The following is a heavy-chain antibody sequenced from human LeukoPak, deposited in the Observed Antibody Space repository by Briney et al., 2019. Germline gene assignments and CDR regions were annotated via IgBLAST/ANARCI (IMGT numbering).Heavy chain of an antibody. Sequence: GRSLRLSCAASGFTFIIFEMNWVRRAPGKGLEWVSSISGYGSFTYYADSVKGRFTISRDSSKNTMYMQMNSPRAEDTAVYYCARGGSQPITMHVFDYWGQGTLVTVSS. V-gene: IGHV3-23*01. CDR3: ARGGSQPITMHVFDY. CDR2: ISGYGSFT. J-gene: IGHJ4*02. CDR1: GFTFIIFE. D-gene: IGHD3-10*01.